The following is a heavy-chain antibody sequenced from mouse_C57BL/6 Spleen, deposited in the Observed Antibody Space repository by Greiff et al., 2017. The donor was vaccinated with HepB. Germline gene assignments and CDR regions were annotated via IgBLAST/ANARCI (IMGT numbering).Heavy chain of an antibody. Sequence: EVQLQQSGPELVKPGASVKISCKASGYTFTDYYMNWVKQSHGKSLEWIGDINPNNGGTSYNQKFKGKATLTVDKSSSTAYMELRSLTSEDSAVYYCARSRATVVGFDYWGQGTTLTVSS. V-gene: IGHV1-26*01. D-gene: IGHD1-1*01. J-gene: IGHJ2*01. CDR3: ARSRATVVGFDY. CDR2: INPNNGGT. CDR1: GYTFTDYY.